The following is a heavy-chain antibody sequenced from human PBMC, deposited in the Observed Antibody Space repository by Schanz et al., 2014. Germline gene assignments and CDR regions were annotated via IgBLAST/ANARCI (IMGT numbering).Heavy chain of an antibody. Sequence: VQLVESGGGLVKPGGSLRLSCTASGFTFDKYAMHWVRQAPGKGLEWVSALSEGGGGTHYADSVRGRFTISSDSSKNTLYLQMSSLRADDTAVYYCAKAADWPVTRFDPWGQGTLVTVSS. J-gene: IGHJ5*02. D-gene: IGHD3-9*01. CDR3: AKAADWPVTRFDP. CDR1: GFTFDKYA. V-gene: IGHV3-23*04. CDR2: LSEGGGGT.